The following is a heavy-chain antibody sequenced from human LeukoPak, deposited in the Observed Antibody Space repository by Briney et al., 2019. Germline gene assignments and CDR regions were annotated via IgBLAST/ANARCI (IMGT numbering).Heavy chain of an antibody. V-gene: IGHV3-11*01. J-gene: IGHJ6*02. CDR3: AKAMRIVVVTATSYGMDV. CDR2: ISSSGSTI. Sequence: GGSLRLSCAASGFTFSDYYMSWIRQAPGKGLEWVSYISSSGSTIYYADSVKGRFTISRDNAKNSLYLQMNSLRAEDTAVYYCAKAMRIVVVTATSYGMDVWGQGTTVTVSS. CDR1: GFTFSDYY. D-gene: IGHD2-21*02.